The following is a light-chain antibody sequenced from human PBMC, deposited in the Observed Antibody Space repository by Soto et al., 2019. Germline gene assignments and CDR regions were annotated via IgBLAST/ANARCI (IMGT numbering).Light chain of an antibody. CDR1: QDISTW. Sequence: DIQMTQSPSTLSASAGDRVNITCRASQDISTWLAWYQQKPGKAPKLLIYKASSLESEVPSRFSGSGSGTEFTLTINSLQPDDFASYFCQQYNTYPFSFGQGTKLEIQ. V-gene: IGKV1-5*03. CDR2: KAS. CDR3: QQYNTYPFS. J-gene: IGKJ2*03.